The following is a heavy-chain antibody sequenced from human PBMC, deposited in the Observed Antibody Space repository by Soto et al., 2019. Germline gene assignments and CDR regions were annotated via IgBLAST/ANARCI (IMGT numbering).Heavy chain of an antibody. V-gene: IGHV4-30-2*01. CDR1: GGSISSGGYS. CDR3: ARLITIVGGVKGGGRDV. CDR2: IYHSGST. J-gene: IGHJ6*02. D-gene: IGHD3-3*01. Sequence: PSETLSLTCAVSGGSISSGGYSWSWIRQPPGKGLEWIGYIYHSGSTYYNPSLKSRVTISVDRSKNQFSLKLSSVTAAATAVYYCARLITIVGGVKGGGRDVWGRGTTVTFSS.